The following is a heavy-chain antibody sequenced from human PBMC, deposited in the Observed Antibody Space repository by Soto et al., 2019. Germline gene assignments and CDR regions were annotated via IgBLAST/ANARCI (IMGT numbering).Heavy chain of an antibody. CDR2: INAYNGNT. Sequence: QVPLVQSGAEVKKPGASVKVSCKASGYTFTSYGISWVRQAPGQGLEWMGWINAYNGNTNYAQKLPGRVTMTTDTSTSTAYMELRSLRSDDTAVYYCARDQYCSGGSCYRPNGMDVWGQGTTVTVSS. D-gene: IGHD2-15*01. V-gene: IGHV1-18*01. CDR1: GYTFTSYG. CDR3: ARDQYCSGGSCYRPNGMDV. J-gene: IGHJ6*02.